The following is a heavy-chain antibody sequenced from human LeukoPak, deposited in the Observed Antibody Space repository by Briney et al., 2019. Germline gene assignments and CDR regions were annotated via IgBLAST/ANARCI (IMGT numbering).Heavy chain of an antibody. V-gene: IGHV4-4*07. CDR1: GGSISSYY. D-gene: IGHD1-1*01. J-gene: IGHJ2*01. Sequence: SETLSLTCTVSGGSISSYYWSWIRQPAGKGLEWIGRIYTSGSTNYNPSLKSRVTMSVDTSKNQFSLKLSSVTAADTAVYYCARDPKSGSWKSYWYFDLWGRGTLVTVSS. CDR3: ARDPKSGSWKSYWYFDL. CDR2: IYTSGST.